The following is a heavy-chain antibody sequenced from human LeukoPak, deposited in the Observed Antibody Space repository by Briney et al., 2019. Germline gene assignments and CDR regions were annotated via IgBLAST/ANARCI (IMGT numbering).Heavy chain of an antibody. J-gene: IGHJ5*02. D-gene: IGHD3-3*01. V-gene: IGHV5-51*01. CDR2: IYPGDSDT. CDR1: GYSFTSYW. CDR3: ARRDFWSGYYAFDP. Sequence: GASLKISCQGSGYSFTSYWIGWVRPMPGKGLEWMGIIYPGDSDTRYSPSFQGQVTISADKSISTAYLQWSSLKASDTAMYYCARRDFWSGYYAFDPWGQGTLVTVSS.